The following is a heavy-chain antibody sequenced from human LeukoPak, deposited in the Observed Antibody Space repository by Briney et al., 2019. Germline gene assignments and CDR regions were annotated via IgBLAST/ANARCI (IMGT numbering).Heavy chain of an antibody. V-gene: IGHV3-74*01. Sequence: GGSLRLSCAASGFTFSEAWMHWVRQAPGKGLVWVSRINNDGRTTRYAPPVTGRFTISRDKAKNTLSQQMNSLRAEDTAVYYCDGESGPGINESFHRWGQGTLVTVSS. D-gene: IGHD3-10*01. CDR3: DGESGPGINESFHR. CDR1: GFTFSEAW. CDR2: INNDGRTT. J-gene: IGHJ1*01.